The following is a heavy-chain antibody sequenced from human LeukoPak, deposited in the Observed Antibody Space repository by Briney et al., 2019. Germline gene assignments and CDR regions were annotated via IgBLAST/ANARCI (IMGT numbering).Heavy chain of an antibody. CDR2: INPNSGGT. CDR1: GYTSTGYY. Sequence: ASVKVSCKASGYTSTGYYMHWVRQAPGQGLEWMGWINPNSGGTNYAQRFQGRVTMTRDTSISTAYMELSRLRSDDTAVYYCATGLTKLLVAFDIWGQGTMVTVSS. D-gene: IGHD2/OR15-2a*01. CDR3: ATGLTKLLVAFDI. V-gene: IGHV1-2*02. J-gene: IGHJ3*02.